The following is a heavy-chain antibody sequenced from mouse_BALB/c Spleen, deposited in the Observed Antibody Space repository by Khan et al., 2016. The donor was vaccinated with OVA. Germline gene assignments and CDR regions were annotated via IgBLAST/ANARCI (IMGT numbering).Heavy chain of an antibody. Sequence: EVQLQESGPELMKPGASVKISCKASGYSFNSYYIHWVKQSHGKSLEWIGYIDPFTDLTSYSQKFKGKATLTVDKSSSTAYMHLSSLTSEDSAVYYCARSLFAYWGQGTLVTVSA. CDR3: ARSLFAY. J-gene: IGHJ3*01. V-gene: IGHV1-31*01. CDR2: IDPFTDLT. CDR1: GYSFNSYY.